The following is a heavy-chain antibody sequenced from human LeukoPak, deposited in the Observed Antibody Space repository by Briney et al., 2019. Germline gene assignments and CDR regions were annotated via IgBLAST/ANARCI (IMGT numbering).Heavy chain of an antibody. J-gene: IGHJ4*02. D-gene: IGHD3-10*01. CDR2: SNYSGST. V-gene: IGHV4-34*01. CDR3: ARRENYYAYYFDY. CDR1: GGSFSAYY. Sequence: PSETLSLTCAVYGGSFSAYYWSWIRQPPGKGLEWIGESNYSGSTEYNPSLKSRVTISVDTSKNQFSLKLSSVTAADTAVYYCARRENYYAYYFDYWGQGTLVTVSS.